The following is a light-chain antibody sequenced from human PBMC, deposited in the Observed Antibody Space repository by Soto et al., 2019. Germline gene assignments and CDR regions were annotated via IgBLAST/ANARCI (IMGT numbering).Light chain of an antibody. V-gene: IGKV3-15*01. CDR1: QSVSNN. CDR2: GAS. Sequence: ETVLTQSPGTLSLSPGERATLSCRASQSVSNNYLAWYQQKPGQAPRLLMFGASTRATGIPARFSGSGSGTDFTLTITGLRSEDFAVYYCQQYNNWPWTFGQGTKVDIK. J-gene: IGKJ1*01. CDR3: QQYNNWPWT.